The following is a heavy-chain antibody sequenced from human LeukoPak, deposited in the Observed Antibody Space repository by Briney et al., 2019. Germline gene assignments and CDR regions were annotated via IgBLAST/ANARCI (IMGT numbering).Heavy chain of an antibody. J-gene: IGHJ5*02. Sequence: GASVKVSCKASGYTFTGYYMHWVRQAPGQGLEWMGWISAYNGNTNYAQKLQGRVTMTTDTSTSTAYMELRSLRSDDTAVYYCARGGRYCSSTSCYDRPLGYNWFDPWGQGTLVTVSS. CDR2: ISAYNGNT. CDR1: GYTFTGYY. V-gene: IGHV1-18*04. D-gene: IGHD2-2*01. CDR3: ARGGRYCSSTSCYDRPLGYNWFDP.